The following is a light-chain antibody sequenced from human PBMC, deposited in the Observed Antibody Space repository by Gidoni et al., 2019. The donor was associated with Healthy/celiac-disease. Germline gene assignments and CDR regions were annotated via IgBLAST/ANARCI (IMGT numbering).Light chain of an antibody. CDR1: QSISSW. V-gene: IGKV1-5*03. Sequence: DIQMTQSPSTLSASVGDRVPITCRASQSISSWLAWYQQKTGKAPKLLIYKASSLESGVPSRFSGIGAGTEFTLTISSLQPDDFATYYCQQYKSDPTFGGGTKVEIK. CDR2: KAS. CDR3: QQYKSDPT. J-gene: IGKJ4*01.